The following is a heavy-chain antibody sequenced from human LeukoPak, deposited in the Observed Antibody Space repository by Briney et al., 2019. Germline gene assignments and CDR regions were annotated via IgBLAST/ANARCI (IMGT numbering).Heavy chain of an antibody. Sequence: GGSLRLSCVASGFTFSSYYMSWVRQAPGKGLEWVAHIDPDGNDKYYVDSVKGRFTISRDNAKNSLYLQVNSLRAEDTAVYYRAREVAFGIGAYNYWGQGTLVTVSS. CDR1: GFTFSSYY. J-gene: IGHJ4*02. CDR2: IDPDGNDK. V-gene: IGHV3-7*01. D-gene: IGHD3-16*01. CDR3: AREVAFGIGAYNY.